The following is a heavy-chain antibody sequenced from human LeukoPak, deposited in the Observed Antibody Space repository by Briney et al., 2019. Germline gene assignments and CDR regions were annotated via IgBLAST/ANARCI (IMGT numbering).Heavy chain of an antibody. V-gene: IGHV4-59*01. D-gene: IGHD6-6*01. J-gene: IGHJ5*02. CDR1: GGSISSYY. CDR3: AREQLGPHWFDP. CDR2: IYYSGST. Sequence: SETLSLTCTVSGGSISSYYWSWIRQPPGKGLEWIGYIYYSGSTNYNPSLKSRVTISVDTSKNQFSLKLSSVTAADTAVYYCAREQLGPHWFDPWGQGTLVTVSS.